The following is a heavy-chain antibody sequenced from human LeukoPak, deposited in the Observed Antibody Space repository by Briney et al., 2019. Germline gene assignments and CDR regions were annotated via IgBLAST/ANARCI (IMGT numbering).Heavy chain of an antibody. Sequence: TLSLTCTASGGSIRSYYWSWIRQPPGKALEWLALIYWDDDKRYSPSLKSRLTITNDTSKNQVVLTMTNMDPVDTATYYCAHSSGRFGYGSGSSAFDIWGQGTMVTVSS. V-gene: IGHV2-5*08. CDR1: GGSIRSYYW. D-gene: IGHD3-10*01. CDR2: IYWDDDK. CDR3: AHSSGRFGYGSGSSAFDI. J-gene: IGHJ3*02.